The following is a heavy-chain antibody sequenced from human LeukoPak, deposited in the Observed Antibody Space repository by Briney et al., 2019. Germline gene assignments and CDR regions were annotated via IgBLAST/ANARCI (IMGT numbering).Heavy chain of an antibody. CDR2: IYHSGST. Sequence: SETLSLTCTVSGYSISSGYYWGRIRPPPGRGLEWIGSIYHSGSTYYNPSLKSRVTISIDTSKNQFSLKLSSVTAADTAVYYCAREPAALDCWGQGTLVTVSS. D-gene: IGHD6-13*01. V-gene: IGHV4-38-2*02. CDR1: GYSISSGYY. CDR3: AREPAALDC. J-gene: IGHJ4*02.